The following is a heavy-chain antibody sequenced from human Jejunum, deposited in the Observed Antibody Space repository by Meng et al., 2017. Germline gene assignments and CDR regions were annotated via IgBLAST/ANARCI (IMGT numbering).Heavy chain of an antibody. D-gene: IGHD6-13*01. CDR1: GFSLSTSGVG. J-gene: IGHJ5*02. CDR3: AHRLAYSSNYNVGWFDP. CDR2: IYWDDDK. Sequence: QITLKESGPTQVKPPETLTLTCTFSGFSLSTSGVGVGWIRQPPGKALECLALIYWDDDKRYNPSLKNRLTVTKDTSKNQVVLTMTNMDLVDTATYYCAHRLAYSSNYNVGWFDPWGQGTLVTVSS. V-gene: IGHV2-5*02.